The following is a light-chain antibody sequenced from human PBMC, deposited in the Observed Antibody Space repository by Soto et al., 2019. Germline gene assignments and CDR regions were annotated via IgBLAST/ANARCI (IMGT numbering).Light chain of an antibody. J-gene: IGLJ2*01. CDR2: EVS. Sequence: QSALTQPASVSGSPGQSITISCTGTSNDVGDYNYVSWYQQHPGKAPKLMIYEVSNRPSGVSNRFSGSKSGNTASLTISGLQAEDEADYYCSSYTRSNTLLFGGGTKLTVL. CDR1: SNDVGDYNY. CDR3: SSYTRSNTLL. V-gene: IGLV2-14*01.